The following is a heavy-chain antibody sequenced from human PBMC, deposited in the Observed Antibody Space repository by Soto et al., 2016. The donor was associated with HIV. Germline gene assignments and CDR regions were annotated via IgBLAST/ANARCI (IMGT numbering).Heavy chain of an antibody. CDR2: MNPNSGNT. Sequence: QVQLVQSGAEVKKPGASVKVSCKASGYTFTSYDINWVRQATGQGLEWMGWMNPNSGNTGYAQKFQGRVTITRNTSISTAYMELSSLRSEDTAVYYCARGAVGSAAAGQGYGMDVWGQGDHGHRLL. V-gene: IGHV1-8*03. J-gene: IGHJ6*02. D-gene: IGHD6-13*01. CDR1: GYTFTSYD. CDR3: ARGAVGSAAAGQGYGMDV.